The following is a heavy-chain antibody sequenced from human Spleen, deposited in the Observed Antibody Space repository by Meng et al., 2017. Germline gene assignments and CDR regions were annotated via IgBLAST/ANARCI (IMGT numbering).Heavy chain of an antibody. CDR3: ARYDSEEDAYDI. J-gene: IGHJ3*02. V-gene: IGHV3-30*04. CDR1: GFIFSRHA. D-gene: IGHD3-22*01. CDR2: ISHDGTNK. Sequence: GESLKISCAASGFIFSRHAMHWVRQAPGKGLEWATLISHDGTNKYYVDSVKGRFTISRDNSKSTLYLEMNSLRAEDRAVYYCARYDSEEDAYDIWGQGTMVTVSS.